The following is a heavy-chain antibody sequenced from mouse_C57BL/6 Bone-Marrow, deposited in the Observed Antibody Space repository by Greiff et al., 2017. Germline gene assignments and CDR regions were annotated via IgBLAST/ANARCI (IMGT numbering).Heavy chain of an antibody. CDR3: AKFYDGYFFDY. D-gene: IGHD2-3*01. J-gene: IGHJ2*01. Sequence: QVQLQQSGAELARPGASVKLSCKASGYTFPSYGISWVKQRTGQGLEWIGEIYPRSGNTYYNEKFKGKATLTADKSSSTAYMELRSLTSEDSAVYFCAKFYDGYFFDYWGQGTTLTVSS. CDR1: GYTFPSYG. V-gene: IGHV1-81*01. CDR2: IYPRSGNT.